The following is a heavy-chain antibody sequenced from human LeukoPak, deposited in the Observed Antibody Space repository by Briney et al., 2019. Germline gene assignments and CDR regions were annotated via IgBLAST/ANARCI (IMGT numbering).Heavy chain of an antibody. CDR2: INSDGSST. CDR3: ARVAGGNSPYYFDY. CDR1: GFTFSNYW. Sequence: GGSLRLSCAASGFTFSNYWMHWVRQAPGKGLVWVSRINSDGSSTSYADSVKGRFTISRDDAKNTLYPQMNSLRAEDTAVYYCARVAGGNSPYYFDYWGQGTLVTVSS. V-gene: IGHV3-74*01. D-gene: IGHD4-23*01. J-gene: IGHJ4*02.